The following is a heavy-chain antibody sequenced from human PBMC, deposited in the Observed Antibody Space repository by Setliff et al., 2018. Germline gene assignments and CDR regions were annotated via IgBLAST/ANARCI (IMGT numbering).Heavy chain of an antibody. CDR3: ARGEAGYYEAFDI. Sequence: ASVKVSCKASGYTFISYDINWVRQAPGQGLEWMGWIGAYNGNTKCAQKFQGRVTLTTETSANTAYMKLRSLRSDDTAVYYCARGEAGYYEAFDIWGQGTMVTVSS. CDR2: IGAYNGNT. J-gene: IGHJ3*02. D-gene: IGHD3-9*01. CDR1: GYTFISYD. V-gene: IGHV1-18*01.